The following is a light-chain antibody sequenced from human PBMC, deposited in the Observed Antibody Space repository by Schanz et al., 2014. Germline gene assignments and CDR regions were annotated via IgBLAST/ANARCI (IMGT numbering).Light chain of an antibody. CDR3: KV. CDR1: SSDVGGYNY. V-gene: IGLV2-14*01. CDR2: EVT. J-gene: IGLJ3*02. Sequence: QSALTQPASVSGSPGQSITISCTGTSSDVGGYNYVSWYQQHPGKAPKVMIYEVTKRPSGVPDRYSGSKSGNTASLTISGLQAEDEADYHQKVFGGGTKLTVL.